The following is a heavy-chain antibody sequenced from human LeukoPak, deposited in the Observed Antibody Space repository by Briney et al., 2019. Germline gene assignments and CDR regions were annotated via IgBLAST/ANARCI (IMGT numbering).Heavy chain of an antibody. Sequence: GGSLRLSCAASGFTFDVYVMSWVRQAPGKGLEWGSGINWNGGSTGYADSVKGRFTISRDNAKNSLYLQINSLRADATALYHCARHSMVRGAIPYYFDYWGQGTLVTVSS. V-gene: IGHV3-20*01. CDR1: GFTFDVYV. CDR3: ARHSMVRGAIPYYFDY. CDR2: INWNGGST. J-gene: IGHJ4*02. D-gene: IGHD3-10*01.